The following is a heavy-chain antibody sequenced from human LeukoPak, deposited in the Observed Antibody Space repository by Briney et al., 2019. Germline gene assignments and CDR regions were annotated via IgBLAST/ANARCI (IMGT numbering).Heavy chain of an antibody. J-gene: IGHJ6*03. Sequence: SVKVSCKASGGTFTCYAISWVRQAPGQGHEWRGGIIPIFGTANYAQKFQGRVTITTDESTSTAYMELSSLRSEDTAVYYSAREMATNRFVPYYYYYMHVWGKGTTVTVSS. V-gene: IGHV1-69*05. CDR1: GGTFTCYA. CDR2: IIPIFGTA. CDR3: AREMATNRFVPYYYYYMHV. D-gene: IGHD5-24*01.